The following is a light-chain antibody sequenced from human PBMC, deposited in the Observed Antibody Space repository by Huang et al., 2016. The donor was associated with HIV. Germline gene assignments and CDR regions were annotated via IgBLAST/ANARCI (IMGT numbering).Light chain of an antibody. J-gene: IGKJ1*01. CDR1: QSVLDRSNRKNY. CDR3: QQYFSTPA. Sequence: DIVMTQSPDSLPVSLGERATINCKSSQSVLDRSNRKNYLAGYQQKPGQAPTLLLSWASVGEAGVPDRVRGSGSGTDFTRTIDNLQAEDVAVYYCQQYFSTPAFGQGTNVDI. V-gene: IGKV4-1*01. CDR2: WAS.